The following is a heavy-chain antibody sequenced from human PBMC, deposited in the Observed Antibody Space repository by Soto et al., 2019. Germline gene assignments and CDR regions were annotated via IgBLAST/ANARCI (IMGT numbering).Heavy chain of an antibody. Sequence: QVQLVQSGAEVKKPGASVKVSCKASGYTFITYGFTWVRQAPGQGLEWMGWISAYNGNTKYAQKFQGRVTMTTDTSTSTAYLELRSLRSDDTAAYYCARGQFGDLDYWGQGTLVTVSS. CDR3: ARGQFGDLDY. D-gene: IGHD4-17*01. CDR1: GYTFITYG. V-gene: IGHV1-18*01. J-gene: IGHJ4*02. CDR2: ISAYNGNT.